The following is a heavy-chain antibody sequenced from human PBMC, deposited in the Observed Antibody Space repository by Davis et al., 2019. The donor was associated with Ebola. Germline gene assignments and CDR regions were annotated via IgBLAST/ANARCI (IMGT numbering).Heavy chain of an antibody. J-gene: IGHJ4*02. D-gene: IGHD1-14*01. V-gene: IGHV1-2*04. CDR2: INPNTGGA. Sequence: AASVKVSCKASGYIFIHYYLHWVRQAPGRGLQWMGRINPNTGGADYAQDFQGWVTMTGDTSTSTAYMQLNRLRSDDSAMYYCAREAADHRGIDFWGQGTMVTVSS. CDR1: GYIFIHYY. CDR3: AREAADHRGIDF.